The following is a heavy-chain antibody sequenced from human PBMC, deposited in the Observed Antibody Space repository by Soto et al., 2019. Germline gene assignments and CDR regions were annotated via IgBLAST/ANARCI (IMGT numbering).Heavy chain of an antibody. CDR1: GFTFTNYA. CDR2: ISDSGGGT. Sequence: EVQLLESGGGLVQPGGSLRLSCAASGFTFTNYAMTWVRQAPGKGLEWVSTISDSGGGTYYADSVKGRFTISRDNSKNTLSLQMNSLRAEDTAIYYCAVSGFGDTDYWGQGTLVTVSS. V-gene: IGHV3-23*01. J-gene: IGHJ4*02. D-gene: IGHD3-10*01. CDR3: AVSGFGDTDY.